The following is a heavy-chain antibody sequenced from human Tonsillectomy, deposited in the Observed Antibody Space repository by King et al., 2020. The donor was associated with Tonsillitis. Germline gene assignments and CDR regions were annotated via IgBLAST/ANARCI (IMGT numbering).Heavy chain of an antibody. J-gene: IGHJ4*02. D-gene: IGHD3-10*01. CDR2: IRYDGSNK. V-gene: IGHV3-30*02. CDR3: AKEFREWGFGEVFLGY. CDR1: GFTFSSYG. Sequence: VQLVESGGGVVQPGGSLRLSCAASGFTFSSYGMHWVRQAPGKGLEWVAFIRYDGSNKYYADSVKGRFTISRDNSKNMLYLQMNSLRAEDTAVYYCAKEFREWGFGEVFLGYWGQGTLVIVSS.